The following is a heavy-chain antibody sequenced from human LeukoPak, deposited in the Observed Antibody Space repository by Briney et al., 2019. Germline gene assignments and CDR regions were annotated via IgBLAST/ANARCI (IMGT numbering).Heavy chain of an antibody. CDR2: IGSKVDGGTT. CDR1: GFTFGDYA. J-gene: IGHJ4*02. D-gene: IGHD6-6*01. CDR3: ATGIYTSSSFFFDY. Sequence: PGGSLRLSCTASGFTFGDYAMSWVRQAPGKGLEWVGRIGSKVDGGTTDYAAPLNARFTISRDDSKNTLYLQVSSLKTEDTAVYYCATGIYTSSSFFFDYWGQGTLVTVSS. V-gene: IGHV3-15*04.